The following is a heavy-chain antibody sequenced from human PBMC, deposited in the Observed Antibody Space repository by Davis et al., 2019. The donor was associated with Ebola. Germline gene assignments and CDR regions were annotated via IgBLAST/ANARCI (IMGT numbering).Heavy chain of an antibody. V-gene: IGHV4-59*12. CDR3: ARLHWLAYYFDY. J-gene: IGHJ4*02. CDR1: GGSFSEYY. CDR2: VYPGGSI. D-gene: IGHD6-19*01. Sequence: PSETLSLTCTVYGGSFSEYYWTWIRQPPGKGLEWIGDVYPGGSIKYNPSLKGRVIISADTSRKQFSLRLNSVNAADTAVYYCARLHWLAYYFDYWGQGTLVTVSS.